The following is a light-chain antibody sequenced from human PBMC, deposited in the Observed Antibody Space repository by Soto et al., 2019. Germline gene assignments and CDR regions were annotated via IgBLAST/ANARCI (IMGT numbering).Light chain of an antibody. CDR3: QQYGSSSPWT. CDR1: QSISTY. Sequence: DIQMTQSPSSLSESVENRVTITCRASQSISTYLNWYQQKAGLAPKLLIYAASSLQSGVPSRFSGSGSGTDFTLTISRLEPEDFAVYYCQQYGSSSPWTFGQGTKVDI. CDR2: AAS. J-gene: IGKJ1*01. V-gene: IGKV1-39*01.